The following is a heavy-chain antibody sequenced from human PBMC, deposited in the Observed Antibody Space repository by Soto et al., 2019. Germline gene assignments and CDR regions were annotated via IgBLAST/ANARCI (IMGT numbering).Heavy chain of an antibody. D-gene: IGHD1-7*01. Sequence: TLSLTCTVYVGSISSGGYYWSWILQHPGKGLEWIGYIYYSGSTYYNPSRKSRVTISVDTSKNQFSLKLSSVTAADTAVYYCARDSPSGVGNYITWGQGTLVTVSS. CDR2: IYYSGST. CDR1: VGSISSGGYY. CDR3: ARDSPSGVGNYIT. J-gene: IGHJ5*02. V-gene: IGHV4-31*03.